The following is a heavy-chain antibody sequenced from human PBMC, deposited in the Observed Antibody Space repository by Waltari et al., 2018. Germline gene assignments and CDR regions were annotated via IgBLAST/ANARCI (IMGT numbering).Heavy chain of an antibody. V-gene: IGHV3-23*01. Sequence: EVQLLESGGGLVQPGGSLRLSCAASGFTFGSYAMSWVRQAPGKGLEWVSAISGSGGSTYYADSVKGRFTISRDNSKNTLYLQMNSLRAEDTAVYYCAKGRGYDFWSGYPVDYWGQGTLVTVSS. CDR3: AKGRGYDFWSGYPVDY. CDR1: GFTFGSYA. J-gene: IGHJ4*02. CDR2: ISGSGGST. D-gene: IGHD3-3*01.